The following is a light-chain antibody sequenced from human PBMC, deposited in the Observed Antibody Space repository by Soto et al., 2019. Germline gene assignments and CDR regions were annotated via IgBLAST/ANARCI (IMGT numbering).Light chain of an antibody. V-gene: IGLV2-14*03. J-gene: IGLJ1*01. CDR2: DVN. CDR1: SSDVGRYNY. CDR3: SSYTSSSTPFV. Sequence: QSALTQPASVSGSPGQSITISCTGTSSDVGRYNYVSWYQQHPGKAPKVMIYDVNNRPSGVSNRFSGSKSGNTASLTISGLQAEDEAHYHCSSYTSSSTPFVFGTGTKLTVL.